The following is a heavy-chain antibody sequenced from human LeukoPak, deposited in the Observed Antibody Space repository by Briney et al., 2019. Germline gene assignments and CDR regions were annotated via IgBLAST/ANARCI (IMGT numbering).Heavy chain of an antibody. D-gene: IGHD3-3*01. Sequence: PSETLSLTCTVSGDSISSSSYYWGWIRQPPGKGLEWIGNIYHSGTTYYNPSLKSRVTISVDTSKNQFSLKLGSVTAADTAVYYCARRGAPYDFWSGRRFDPWGQGTLVTVSS. CDR1: GDSISSSSYY. CDR2: IYHSGTT. J-gene: IGHJ5*02. CDR3: ARRGAPYDFWSGRRFDP. V-gene: IGHV4-39*01.